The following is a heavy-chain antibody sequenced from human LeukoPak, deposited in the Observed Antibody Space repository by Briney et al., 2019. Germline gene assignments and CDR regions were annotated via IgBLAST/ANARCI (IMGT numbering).Heavy chain of an antibody. CDR2: ISYDGSNK. Sequence: GGSLRLSCAASGFTFSSYAMDWVRQAPGKGLEWVAVISYDGSNKYYADSVKGRFTISRDSSKNTLYLQMNSLRTEDTAVYYCARPYGGYVDYYFDYWGQGTLVTVSS. V-gene: IGHV3-30-3*01. CDR3: ARPYGGYVDYYFDY. J-gene: IGHJ4*02. CDR1: GFTFSSYA. D-gene: IGHD5-12*01.